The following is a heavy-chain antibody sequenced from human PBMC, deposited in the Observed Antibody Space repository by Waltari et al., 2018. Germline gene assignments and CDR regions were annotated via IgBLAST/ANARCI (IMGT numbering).Heavy chain of an antibody. Sequence: QVQLQESGPGLVKHSQTLYLTCTVSGGSISSGGYYWRCIRQHPGKGLEWIGYIYYSGSTYYNPSLKSRVTISVDTSKNQFSLKLSSVTAADTAVYYCARDGYNKGNAFDIWGQGTMVTVSS. CDR3: ARDGYNKGNAFDI. V-gene: IGHV4-31*03. D-gene: IGHD5-12*01. CDR2: IYYSGST. J-gene: IGHJ3*02. CDR1: GGSISSGGYY.